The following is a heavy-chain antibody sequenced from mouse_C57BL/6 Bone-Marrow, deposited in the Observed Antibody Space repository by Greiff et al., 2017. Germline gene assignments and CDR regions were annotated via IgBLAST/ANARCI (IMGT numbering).Heavy chain of an antibody. CDR2: ISDGGSYT. D-gene: IGHD2-14*01. CDR1: GFTFSSYS. Sequence: EVKLMESGGGLVKPGGSLKLSCAASGFTFSSYSMSWVRQTPEQRLEWVATISDGGSYTYYPDNVKGRFTISRDNAKNNLYLQLSHLKSEDTAMYYCARDLGYRDAMDYWGQGTSVTVSS. V-gene: IGHV5-4*01. CDR3: ARDLGYRDAMDY. J-gene: IGHJ4*01.